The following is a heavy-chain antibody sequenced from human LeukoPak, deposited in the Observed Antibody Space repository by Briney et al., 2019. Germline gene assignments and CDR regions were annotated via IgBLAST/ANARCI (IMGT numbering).Heavy chain of an antibody. D-gene: IGHD6-13*01. J-gene: IGHJ4*02. CDR2: ISYYGSNK. CDR3: ARNWLSYSSSWYLVDY. Sequence: GRSLSPSCAASGFTLTSYAIHWVRQAPSNERGGVAVISYYGSNKYYAASVKGRFTISRDNSKNSLYLQMNSLTAEDTCVYYCARNWLSYSSSWYLVDYWGQGTLVTVSS. V-gene: IGHV3-30-3*01. CDR1: GFTLTSYA.